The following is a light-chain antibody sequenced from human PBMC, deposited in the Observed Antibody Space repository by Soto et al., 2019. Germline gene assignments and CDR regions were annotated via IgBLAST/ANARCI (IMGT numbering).Light chain of an antibody. CDR1: QSLLHSNGHYF. J-gene: IGKJ1*01. CDR2: LAS. V-gene: IGKV2-28*01. Sequence: DIVMTQSPLSLPVTPGEPASISCRSSQSLLHSNGHYFLDWYLQKPGQSPHLLVYLASYRASGVPDRFSGSGSGTNFTLNISRVGADDVVIYYCMQALQTPWTFGPGTKVEIE. CDR3: MQALQTPWT.